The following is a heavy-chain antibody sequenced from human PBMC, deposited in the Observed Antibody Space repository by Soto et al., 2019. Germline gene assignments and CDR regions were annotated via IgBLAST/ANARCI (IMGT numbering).Heavy chain of an antibody. CDR2: IKYDGSST. D-gene: IGHD3-10*01. Sequence: EVQLVESGGGLVQPGGSLRLSCAASGFTFSRDWMHWVRQAPGKGLVWVSRIKYDGSSTNYADSVKGRFTISRDNAKNTAYLQMNSLSDEDTAVYYCARGAFGNYYVDYWGQGTLVTVAS. V-gene: IGHV3-74*01. J-gene: IGHJ4*02. CDR1: GFTFSRDW. CDR3: ARGAFGNYYVDY.